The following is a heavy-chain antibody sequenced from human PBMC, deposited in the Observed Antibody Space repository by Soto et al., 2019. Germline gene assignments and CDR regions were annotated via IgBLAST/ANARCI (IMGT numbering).Heavy chain of an antibody. V-gene: IGHV1-69*13. CDR1: GGPSSSYT. Sequence: ASVKVSCKVSGGPSSSYTVHWVRQAPGQGVEWMGEITTLFGTTKYVQNFQGRVTLTGDESANTVYMQLSSLRSEDTAVYYCARGPGGPDGPGDYWGQGTLVTVSS. D-gene: IGHD2-15*01. J-gene: IGHJ4*02. CDR3: ARGPGGPDGPGDY. CDR2: ITTLFGTT.